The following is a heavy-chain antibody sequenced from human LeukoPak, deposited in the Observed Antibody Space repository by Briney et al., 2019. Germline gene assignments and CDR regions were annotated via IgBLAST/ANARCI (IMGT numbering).Heavy chain of an antibody. D-gene: IGHD4-11*01. Sequence: GGSLRLSCAASGSTFSRHSMNWVRQAPGKGLEWVSYISSGSSYIYYADSVKGRLTISRDNAENSLYLQMNSLRGEDTAVYYCARGGLNYADASDIWGQGTMVTVSS. J-gene: IGHJ3*02. V-gene: IGHV3-21*01. CDR2: ISSGSSYI. CDR3: ARGGLNYADASDI. CDR1: GSTFSRHS.